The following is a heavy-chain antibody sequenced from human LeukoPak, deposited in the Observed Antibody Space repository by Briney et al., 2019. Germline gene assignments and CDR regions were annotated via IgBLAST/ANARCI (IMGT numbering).Heavy chain of an antibody. CDR2: ISSSGSGT. CDR3: AQDGYCGDAHCYTGAIEM. CDR1: GFTFSTYA. J-gene: IGHJ3*02. V-gene: IGHV3-23*01. Sequence: GGSLRLSCRVSGFTFSTYAMSWVRQAPGKGLEWVSAISSSGSGTHFADSVKGRFIISRDNSKNTLYLEMKSLRAENTALYFCAQDGYCGDAHCYTGAIEMWGQGTMGTVSS. D-gene: IGHD2-21*01.